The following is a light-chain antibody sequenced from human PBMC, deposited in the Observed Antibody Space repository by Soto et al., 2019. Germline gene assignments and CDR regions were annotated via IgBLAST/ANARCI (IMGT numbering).Light chain of an antibody. V-gene: IGLV1-40*01. CDR2: GNT. CDR3: LSFDSSLSVV. Sequence: QSVLTQPPSVSGAPGQRVTIYCTGSSSNIGAGYDVHWYQQLPGRAPKLLIYGNTNRPSGVPDRFSGSKSGTSAALAITGLQAEDEADYYCLSFDSSLSVVVGGGTKLTVL. J-gene: IGLJ2*01. CDR1: SSNIGAGYD.